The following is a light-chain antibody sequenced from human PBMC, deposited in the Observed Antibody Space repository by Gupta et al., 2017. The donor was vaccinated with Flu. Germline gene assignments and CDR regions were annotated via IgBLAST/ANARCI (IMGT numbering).Light chain of an antibody. Sequence: PSTLSAYVGDRVTITCRASQSISSWLAWYQQKSGRAPKLLIYMSSSLESGVPSRFSGSGSGTDFTLTINSLQPDDFATYYCQQYDSYPLTFGQGTRMEIK. V-gene: IGKV1-5*03. CDR2: MSS. J-gene: IGKJ5*01. CDR3: QQYDSYPLT. CDR1: QSISSW.